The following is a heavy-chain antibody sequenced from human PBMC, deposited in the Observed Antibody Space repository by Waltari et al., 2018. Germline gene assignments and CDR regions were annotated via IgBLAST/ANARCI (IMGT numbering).Heavy chain of an antibody. CDR1: GFTFSSYA. CDR3: ARGTGVGDY. J-gene: IGHJ4*02. D-gene: IGHD1-1*01. V-gene: IGHV3-30-3*01. Sequence: QVQLVESGGGVVQPGRSLRLSCAASGFTFSSYAMHWVRQAPGKGLEWVAVISYDGSNKYYADSVKGRFTISRDNSKNTLYLQMNSLRAEDTAVYYCARGTGVGDYWGQGTLVTVSS. CDR2: ISYDGSNK.